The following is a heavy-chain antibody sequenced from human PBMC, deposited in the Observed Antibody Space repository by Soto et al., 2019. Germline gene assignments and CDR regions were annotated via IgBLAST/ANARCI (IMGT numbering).Heavy chain of an antibody. CDR2: IIPIFGPT. CDR3: ARENPRXPYNNQRLHHYYYGMDV. V-gene: IGHV1-69*01. J-gene: IGHJ6*02. D-gene: IGHD5-12*01. CDR1: GGTLSIYA. Sequence: SFSVKVSCKVSGGTLSIYAISWLRQAPGQELDGMGGIIPIFGPTNYAHKFQGRVTITADESTSTADMELSSLRSQDTSGYYCARENPRXPYNNQRLHHYYYGMDVWGQGTTVTVSS.